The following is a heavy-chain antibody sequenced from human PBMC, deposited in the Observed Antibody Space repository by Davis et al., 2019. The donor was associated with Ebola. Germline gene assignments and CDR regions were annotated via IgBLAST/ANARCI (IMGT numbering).Heavy chain of an antibody. D-gene: IGHD2-15*01. CDR3: ARLGYCSGGSCSFYGMDV. CDR1: GYSFTNYW. Sequence: PGGSLRLSCKASGYSFTNYWIGWLRQMPGKGLEFLGIIYPGDSDTRYSPSFHGQVTISADKSISTAYLQWSSLKASDPAMYYCARLGYCSGGSCSFYGMDVWGQGTTVTVSS. V-gene: IGHV5-51*01. CDR2: IYPGDSDT. J-gene: IGHJ6*02.